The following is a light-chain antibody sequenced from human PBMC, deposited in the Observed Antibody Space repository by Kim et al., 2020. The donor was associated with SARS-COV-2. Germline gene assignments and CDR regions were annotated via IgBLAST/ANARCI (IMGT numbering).Light chain of an antibody. CDR3: AARDESLNGVI. Sequence: GQGVTISCSGTMSNIGSNTVNWCHQFPGQAPKLLIYGDNRRPSGVPVRFSGSKSGTSGSLAITGLQSEDEGDYYCAARDESLNGVIFGGGTKVTVL. CDR2: GDN. J-gene: IGLJ2*01. CDR1: MSNIGSNT. V-gene: IGLV1-44*01.